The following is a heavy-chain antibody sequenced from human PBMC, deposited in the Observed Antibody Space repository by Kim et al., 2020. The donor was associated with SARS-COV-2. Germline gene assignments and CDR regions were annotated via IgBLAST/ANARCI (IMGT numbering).Heavy chain of an antibody. Sequence: GGSLRLSCAASGFTFSSYWMSWVRQAPGKGLEWVANIKQDGSEKYYVDSVKGRFTISRDNAKNSLYLQMNSLRAEDTAVYYCARGGLYYYDSSGYYGDAFDIWGQGTMVTVSS. CDR3: ARGGLYYYDSSGYYGDAFDI. J-gene: IGHJ3*02. CDR1: GFTFSSYW. V-gene: IGHV3-7*01. CDR2: IKQDGSEK. D-gene: IGHD3-22*01.